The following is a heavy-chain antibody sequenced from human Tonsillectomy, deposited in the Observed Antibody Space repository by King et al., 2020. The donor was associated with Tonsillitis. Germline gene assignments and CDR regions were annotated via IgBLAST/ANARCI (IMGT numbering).Heavy chain of an antibody. V-gene: IGHV3-33*01. CDR2: IWYDGSDK. Sequence: VQLVESGGGVVQPGRSLRLSCAASGFIFRSYGMHWVRQAPGKGLEWVAGIWYDGSDKYHADSVKGRFTISRENSKNKLSLQMNSLRVEDTAVYFCARDSNRGAAGYYYGMDVWGQGATVTVSS. D-gene: IGHD1/OR15-1a*01. J-gene: IGHJ6*02. CDR3: ARDSNRGAAGYYYGMDV. CDR1: GFIFRSYG.